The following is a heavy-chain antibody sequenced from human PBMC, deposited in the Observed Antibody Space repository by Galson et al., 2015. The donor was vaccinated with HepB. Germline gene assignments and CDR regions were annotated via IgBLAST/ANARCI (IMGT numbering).Heavy chain of an antibody. CDR1: GYTFVNYY. J-gene: IGHJ6*02. CDR2: INPSGGST. CDR3: ARGLIPGYRSGGSCYSDVRYYYYGMDV. V-gene: IGHV1-46*03. Sequence: SVKVSCKASGYTFVNYYIHWVRQAPGQELEWMGVINPSGGSTGYAQKFQGRATMTRDRSTNTVYMELTSLRSEDTAMYYCARGLIPGYRSGGSCYSDVRYYYYGMDVWGQGTTVTVSS. D-gene: IGHD2-15*01.